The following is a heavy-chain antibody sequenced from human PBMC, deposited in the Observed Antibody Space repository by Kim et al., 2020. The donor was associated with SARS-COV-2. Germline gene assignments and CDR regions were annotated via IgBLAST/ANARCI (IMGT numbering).Heavy chain of an antibody. J-gene: IGHJ6*02. CDR3: ARVHYASDYYGSGSYYNVYKRYYYYGMDV. CDR1: GYTFTSYY. CDR2: INPSGGST. D-gene: IGHD3-10*01. V-gene: IGHV1-46*01. Sequence: ASVKVSCKASGYTFTSYYMHWVRQAPGQGLEWMGIINPSGGSTSYAQKFQGRVTMTRDTSTSTVYMELSSLRSEDTAVYYCARVHYASDYYGSGSYYNVYKRYYYYGMDVWGQGTTVTVSS.